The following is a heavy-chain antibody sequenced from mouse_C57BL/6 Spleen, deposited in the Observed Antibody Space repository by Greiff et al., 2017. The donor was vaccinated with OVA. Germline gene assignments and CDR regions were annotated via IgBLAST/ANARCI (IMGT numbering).Heavy chain of an antibody. CDR2: IRSKSNNYAT. CDR3: VREGSNYDFDY. D-gene: IGHD2-5*01. J-gene: IGHJ2*01. CDR1: GFSFNTYA. Sequence: EVQVVESGGGLVQPKGSLKLSCAASGFSFNTYAMNWVRQAPGKGLEWVARIRSKSNNYATYYADSVEDRFTISRDDSESMLYLQMNNLKTEDTAMYYCVREGSNYDFDYWGQGTTLTVSS. V-gene: IGHV10-1*01.